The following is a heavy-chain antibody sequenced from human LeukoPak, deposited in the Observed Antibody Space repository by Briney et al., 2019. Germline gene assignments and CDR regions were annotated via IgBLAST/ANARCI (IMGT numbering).Heavy chain of an antibody. CDR3: ARLRADSSGSYYFDY. CDR1: GFSFNDYY. CDR2: ISSSGTTI. J-gene: IGHJ4*02. Sequence: GGSLRLSCAASGFSFNDYYMTWIRQAPGKWLECISYISSSGTTIYYADSVKGRFTISKDNAKNALYLQMNSLRAEDTAVFYCARLRADSSGSYYFDYWGQGTLVTVSS. D-gene: IGHD3-22*01. V-gene: IGHV3-11*01.